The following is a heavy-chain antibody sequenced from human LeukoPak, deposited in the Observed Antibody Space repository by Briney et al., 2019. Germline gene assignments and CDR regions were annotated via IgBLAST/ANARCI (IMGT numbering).Heavy chain of an antibody. V-gene: IGHV1-69*13. D-gene: IGHD6-13*01. CDR1: GYTFTSYD. CDR2: IIPIFGTA. J-gene: IGHJ4*02. CDR3: ARGGLIAATGLDY. Sequence: SVKVSCKASGYTFTSYDINWVRQATGQGLEWMGGIIPIFGTANYAQKFQGRVTINADESTTTAYMELSSLRSEDTAVYYCARGGLIAATGLDYWGQGTLVTVSS.